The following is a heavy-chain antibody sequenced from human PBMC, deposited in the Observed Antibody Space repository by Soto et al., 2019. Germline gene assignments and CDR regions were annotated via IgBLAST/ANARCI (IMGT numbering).Heavy chain of an antibody. J-gene: IGHJ5*02. D-gene: IGHD4-17*01. V-gene: IGHV6-1*01. CDR2: TYYRSKWYN. CDR1: GDSVSSNSAA. Sequence: SQTLSLTCAISGDSVSSNSAAWNWIRQSPSRGLEWLGRTYYRSKWYNDYAVSVKSRITINPDTSKNQFSLQLNSVTPEDTAVYYCARGTYGDLISPPNWFDPWGQGTLVTVSS. CDR3: ARGTYGDLISPPNWFDP.